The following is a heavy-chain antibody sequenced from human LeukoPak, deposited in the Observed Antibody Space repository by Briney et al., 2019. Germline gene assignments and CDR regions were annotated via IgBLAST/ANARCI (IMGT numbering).Heavy chain of an antibody. CDR3: AKAISSAFYYYGMDV. D-gene: IGHD6-19*01. Sequence: PGGSLRLSCAASGFTFNNYAMNWVRQAPGKGLEWVSSISGSGDTTYYADSVRGRFTISRDNLKNTLYLQMNYLRAADTAIYYCAKAISSAFYYYGMDVWGQGTTVSVSS. V-gene: IGHV3-23*01. CDR1: GFTFNNYA. CDR2: ISGSGDTT. J-gene: IGHJ6*01.